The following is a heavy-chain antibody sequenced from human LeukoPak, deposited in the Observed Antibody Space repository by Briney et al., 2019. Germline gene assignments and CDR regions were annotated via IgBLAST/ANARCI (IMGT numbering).Heavy chain of an antibody. CDR1: GFTFSSCG. V-gene: IGHV3-33*01. Sequence: RPGGSLRLSCAASGFTFSSCGMYWVRQAPGKGLEWVAVIWYDGSSKYYADSVKGRFTISRDNSKNTLYRQMNSLRAEDTAVYYCARGSVEGPFDYWGQGTLVTVSS. CDR2: IWYDGSSK. CDR3: ARGSVEGPFDY. J-gene: IGHJ4*02.